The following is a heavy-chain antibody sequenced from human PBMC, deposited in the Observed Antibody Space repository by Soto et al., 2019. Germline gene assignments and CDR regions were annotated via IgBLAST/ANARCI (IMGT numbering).Heavy chain of an antibody. CDR2: IIPVFGTT. V-gene: IGHV1-69*13. D-gene: IGHD2-2*01. CDR3: ARSSPYIVVRKPTGNQDYYGMDV. CDR1: GGTFSNYT. J-gene: IGHJ6*02. Sequence: SVKVSCKASGGTFSNYTISWVRQAPGQGLEWMGGIIPVFGTTDYEQKFQGRVTITADGSTSTAYMKLSSLRSADTAVYYCARSSPYIVVRKPTGNQDYYGMDVWGQGTTVTVS.